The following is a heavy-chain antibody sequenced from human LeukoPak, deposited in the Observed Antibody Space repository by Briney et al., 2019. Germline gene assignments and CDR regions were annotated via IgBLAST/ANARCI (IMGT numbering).Heavy chain of an antibody. CDR2: IYSSGST. D-gene: IGHD1-26*01. CDR1: GASISSGSYY. Sequence: PSQTLSLTCTVSGASISSGSYYWSWIRQPAGKGLEWIGRIYSSGSTNYNPSLKSRVTISGDTSKNQFSLKLSSVTAADTAVYYCAGVMGAERTHYYYYYMDVWGKGTTVTVSS. CDR3: AGVMGAERTHYYYYYMDV. V-gene: IGHV4-61*02. J-gene: IGHJ6*03.